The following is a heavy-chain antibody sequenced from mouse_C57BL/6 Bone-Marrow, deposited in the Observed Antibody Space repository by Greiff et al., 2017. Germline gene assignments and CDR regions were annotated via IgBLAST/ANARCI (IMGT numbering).Heavy chain of an antibody. D-gene: IGHD1-1*01. CDR1: GYSFTDYN. CDR3: ERYYNGSSTPLNAMDY. J-gene: IGHJ4*01. V-gene: IGHV1-39*01. Sequence: VQLQQSGPELVKPGASVKISCKASGYSFTDYNMNWVKQSNGKSLEWIGVINPNYGTTSYNQKFKGKATLTVDQSSSTAYMQLNSLTSEDSAVYYCERYYNGSSTPLNAMDYWGQGTSVTVSS. CDR2: INPNYGTT.